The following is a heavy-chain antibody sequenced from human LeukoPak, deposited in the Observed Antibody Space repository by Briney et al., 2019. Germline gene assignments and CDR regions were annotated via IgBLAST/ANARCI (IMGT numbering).Heavy chain of an antibody. CDR1: GGSISGSSYY. CDR3: ARVEYFYYYHMDV. Sequence: KPSETLSLTCTVSGGSISGSSYYWGWIRQPPGKGLEGIGSIYYSGSTYYNPSLKSRVTISVDTSKNQFSLKLSSVTAADTAVYYCARVEYFYYYHMDVWGKGTTVTVSS. J-gene: IGHJ6*03. V-gene: IGHV4-39*07. CDR2: IYYSGST.